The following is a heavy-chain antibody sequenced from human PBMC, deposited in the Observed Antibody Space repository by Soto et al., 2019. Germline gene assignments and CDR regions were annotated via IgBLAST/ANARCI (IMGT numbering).Heavy chain of an antibody. CDR1: GGSISSYY. V-gene: IGHV4-59*01. CDR2: ISDSGST. D-gene: IGHD1-26*01. Sequence: SETLSLTCSVSGGSISSYYWSWIRQPPGKGLEWIAYISDSGSTKYNPSLKSRVTISKDTSKNQFSLKLSSVTAADTAVYYCARVPFFPYYSLAIYHEGYFDLWGRGTLVTVSS. J-gene: IGHJ2*01. CDR3: ARVPFFPYYSLAIYHEGYFDL.